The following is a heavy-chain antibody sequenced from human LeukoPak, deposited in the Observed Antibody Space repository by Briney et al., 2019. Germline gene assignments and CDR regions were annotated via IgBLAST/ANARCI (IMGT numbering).Heavy chain of an antibody. J-gene: IGHJ6*02. V-gene: IGHV3-30-3*01. CDR3: ARGAMVRGVALLGMDV. D-gene: IGHD3-10*01. CDR2: ISYDGSNK. CDR1: GFTFSSYA. Sequence: SGGSLRLSCAASGFTFSSYAMHWVRQAPGKGLEWVAVISYDGSNKYYADSVKGRFTISRDNSKNTLYLQMNSLRAEDTAVYYCARGAMVRGVALLGMDVWGQGTTVTVSS.